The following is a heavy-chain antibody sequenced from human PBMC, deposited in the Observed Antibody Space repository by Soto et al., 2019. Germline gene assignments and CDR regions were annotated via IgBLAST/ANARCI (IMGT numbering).Heavy chain of an antibody. Sequence: QVQLQQWGAGLLKPSETLSLTCAVYGGSFSGYYWSWIRQPPGKGLEWIGEINHSGSTNYNPSLKSRVTISVDTSKNQFSLKLSSVTAADTAVYYCARGPTPIFGVVRTAKNWFDPWGQGTLVTVSS. J-gene: IGHJ5*02. CDR3: ARGPTPIFGVVRTAKNWFDP. CDR2: INHSGST. CDR1: GGSFSGYY. V-gene: IGHV4-34*01. D-gene: IGHD3-3*01.